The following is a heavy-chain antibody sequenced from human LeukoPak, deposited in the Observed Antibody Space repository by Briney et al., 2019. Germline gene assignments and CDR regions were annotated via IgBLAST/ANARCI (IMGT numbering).Heavy chain of an antibody. D-gene: IGHD3-10*01. CDR2: INPNTGST. CDR1: GYTFSAYY. V-gene: IGHV1-2*02. J-gene: IGHJ4*02. Sequence: GASVKVSCKASGYTFSAYYIHWVRQAPGQGLEWMGWINPNTGSTNYAQNFQGRVTMTRDTSISTAYMELRRLRSDDTAFYYCARAISMVRDLDYWGQGTLVTVSS. CDR3: ARAISMVRDLDY.